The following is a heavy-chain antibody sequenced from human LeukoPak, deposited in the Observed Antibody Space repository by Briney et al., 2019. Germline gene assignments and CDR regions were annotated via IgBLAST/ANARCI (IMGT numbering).Heavy chain of an antibody. V-gene: IGHV3-48*04. D-gene: IGHD4/OR15-4a*01. J-gene: IGHJ4*02. Sequence: GGTLRLSCAASGFTFSSYSMNWVRQAPGKGLEWVSYISSSGSTIYYADSVKGRVTISRDNAKNSLYLQMNSLRAEDTAVYYCARVFGAGYSDYWGQGTLVTVSS. CDR3: ARVFGAGYSDY. CDR2: ISSSGSTI. CDR1: GFTFSSYS.